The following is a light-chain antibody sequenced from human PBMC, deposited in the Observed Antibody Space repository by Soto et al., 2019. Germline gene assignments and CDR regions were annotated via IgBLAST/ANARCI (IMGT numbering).Light chain of an antibody. Sequence: IQLTQSPSSLSASIGHRVTITCRASQGISTYLAWYQQRPGKAPKLLIYNASTLQSGVPSRFSGSGSGTDFTLTIGGLQPEDCATYYCQQLKSYPPTFGGGTVVEIK. CDR1: QGISTY. CDR2: NAS. CDR3: QQLKSYPPT. J-gene: IGKJ4*01. V-gene: IGKV1-9*01.